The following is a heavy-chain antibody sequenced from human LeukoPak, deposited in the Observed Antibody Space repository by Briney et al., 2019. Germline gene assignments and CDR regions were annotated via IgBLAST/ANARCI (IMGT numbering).Heavy chain of an antibody. D-gene: IGHD3-3*01. Sequence: GSSVKVSCKASGGTFSSYAISWVRQAPGQGLEWMGRIIPIFDIANYAQKFQGRVTITADKSTSTAYMELSSLRSEDTAVYYCARFTRFQYYDFWSGLDYYGMDVWGQGTTVTVSS. CDR3: ARFTRFQYYDFWSGLDYYGMDV. CDR1: GGTFSSYA. J-gene: IGHJ6*02. V-gene: IGHV1-69*04. CDR2: IIPIFDIA.